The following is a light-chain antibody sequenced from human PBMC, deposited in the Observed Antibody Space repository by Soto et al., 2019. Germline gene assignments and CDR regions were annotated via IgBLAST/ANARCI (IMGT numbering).Light chain of an antibody. Sequence: QLVLTQSPSASASLGASVKLTCTLSSGHSTYAIAWHQQQPEKGPRYLMKVNSDGSHTKGDGTPDRFSGSSSGAERYLTISSLQSEDEGDYYCQTWGTGIEVFGGGTKVTVL. CDR1: SGHSTYA. J-gene: IGLJ3*02. V-gene: IGLV4-69*01. CDR3: QTWGTGIEV. CDR2: VNSDGSH.